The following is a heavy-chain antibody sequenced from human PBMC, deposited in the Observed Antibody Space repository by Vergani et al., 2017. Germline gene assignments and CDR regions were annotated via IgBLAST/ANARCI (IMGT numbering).Heavy chain of an antibody. CDR1: GFTFSSYS. Sequence: EVQLVESGGGLVKPGGSLRLSCAASGFTFSSYSMNWVRQAPGKGLEWVSSISSSSSYIYYADSVKGRFTISRDNAKNSLYLQMNSLRAEDTAVYYCARGYYGSGSYYYYYYGMDVWGQGTTVTVSS. V-gene: IGHV3-21*01. D-gene: IGHD3-10*01. J-gene: IGHJ6*02. CDR2: ISSSSSYI. CDR3: ARGYYGSGSYYYYYYGMDV.